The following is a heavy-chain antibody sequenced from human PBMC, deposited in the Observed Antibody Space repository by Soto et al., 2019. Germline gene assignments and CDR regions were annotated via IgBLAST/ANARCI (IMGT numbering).Heavy chain of an antibody. J-gene: IGHJ6*02. CDR3: AGVVYCSGGSCPV. D-gene: IGHD2-15*01. V-gene: IGHV1-69*02. Sequence: SVKVSCKASGGTFSSYTISWVRQAPGQGLEWMGRIIPILGIANYAQKFQGRVTITADKSTSTAYMELSSLRSEDTAVYYWAGVVYCSGGSCPVWGQGTTVTVSS. CDR1: GGTFSSYT. CDR2: IIPILGIA.